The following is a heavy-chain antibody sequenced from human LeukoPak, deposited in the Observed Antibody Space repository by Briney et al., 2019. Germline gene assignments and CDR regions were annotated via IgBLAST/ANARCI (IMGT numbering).Heavy chain of an antibody. CDR1: GFTFSSYA. CDR3: ARDLNY. J-gene: IGHJ4*02. V-gene: IGHV3-53*01. CDR2: IDTGVNT. Sequence: PGGSLRLSCAASGFTFSSYAMSWVRQAPGKGLEWVSIIDTGVNTYYADSVKGRFTISRDNSKNTLYLQMNSLRAEDTAMYYCARDLNYWGQGTLVTVSS.